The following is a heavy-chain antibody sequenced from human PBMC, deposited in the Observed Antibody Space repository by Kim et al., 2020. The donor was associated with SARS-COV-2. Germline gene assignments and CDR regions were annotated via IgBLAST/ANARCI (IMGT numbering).Heavy chain of an antibody. J-gene: IGHJ6*02. CDR2: IYYSGST. CDR1: GGSISSYY. V-gene: IGHV4-59*13. Sequence: SETLSLTCTVSGGSISSYYWSWIRQPPGKGLEWIGYIYYSGSTNYNPSLKSRVTISVDTSKNQFSLKLSSVTAADTAVYYCARVRPPFSSSQAYYGMDVWGQGTTVTVSS. CDR3: ARVRPPFSSSQAYYGMDV. D-gene: IGHD6-6*01.